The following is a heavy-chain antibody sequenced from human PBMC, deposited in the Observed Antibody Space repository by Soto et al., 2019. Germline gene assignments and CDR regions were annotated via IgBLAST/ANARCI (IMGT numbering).Heavy chain of an antibody. CDR2: IYTDGGT. CDR1: GDSISTGAYY. Sequence: SETLSLTCTVSGDSISTGAYYWTWIRQRPGKGLEWIGCIYTDGGTDYSPSLKNRASISMDTSKNHFSLSLTSVTAADTATYFCARGLTEWSHDYWGHGTLVTVSS. CDR3: ARGLTEWSHDY. D-gene: IGHD3-3*01. V-gene: IGHV4-31*03. J-gene: IGHJ4*01.